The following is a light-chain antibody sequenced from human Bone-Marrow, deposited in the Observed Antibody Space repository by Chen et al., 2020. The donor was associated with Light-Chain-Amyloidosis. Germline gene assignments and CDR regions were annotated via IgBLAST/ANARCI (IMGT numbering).Light chain of an antibody. CDR3: ATWDHGLNVGL. J-gene: IGLJ2*01. CDR2: RND. Sequence: QSVLTQPPSASGTPGQRVTISCSGSDSNIGTDTVYWYQQVPGTTPKLLIYRNDQRPAGIPDRFSGSKSGTSASLAISGRRSEDEADYYCATWDHGLNVGLFGGGTKLTVL. V-gene: IGLV1-47*01. CDR1: DSNIGTDT.